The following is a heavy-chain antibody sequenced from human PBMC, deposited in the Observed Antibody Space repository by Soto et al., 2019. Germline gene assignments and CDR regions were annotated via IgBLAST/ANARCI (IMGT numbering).Heavy chain of an antibody. CDR1: GYTFASYW. D-gene: IGHD6-6*01. Sequence: GESLKISCKGSGYTFASYWTAWVRQMPGKGLEWMGIIYPGDSDTRYSPPFQGQVTMSADKSINTAYLQWSSLKASDTAVYYCARVGSSIAVRPFDYWGQGTLVTVSS. CDR2: IYPGDSDT. J-gene: IGHJ4*02. V-gene: IGHV5-51*01. CDR3: ARVGSSIAVRPFDY.